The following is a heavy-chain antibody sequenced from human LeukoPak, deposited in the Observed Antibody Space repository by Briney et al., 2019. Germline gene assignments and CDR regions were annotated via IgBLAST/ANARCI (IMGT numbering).Heavy chain of an antibody. D-gene: IGHD6-13*01. CDR2: FDPEDGET. CDR1: GYTLTEVS. J-gene: IGHJ4*02. V-gene: IGHV1-24*01. CDR3: ATGTVSSSWLGIFDF. Sequence: GASEKVSCKISGYTLTEVSMHWVRQAPGKGLEWMGRFDPEDGETLSAQRFQGRLTMTEDTSADTAYMELSSLTSDDTALYYCATGTVSSSWLGIFDFWGQGTLVTVSS.